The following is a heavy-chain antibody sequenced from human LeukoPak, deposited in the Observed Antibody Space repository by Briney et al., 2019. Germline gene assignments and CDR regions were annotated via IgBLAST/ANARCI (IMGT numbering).Heavy chain of an antibody. CDR2: IYPGDSDT. Sequence: GESLKISCKGSGYSFTSYWIGGVRQMPGKGLEGMGIIYPGDSDTRYSPSFQGQVTISADKSISTAYLQWSSLKASDTAMYYCARLAAAFHNWFDPWGQGTLVTVSS. J-gene: IGHJ5*02. V-gene: IGHV5-51*01. CDR3: ARLAAAFHNWFDP. CDR1: GYSFTSYW. D-gene: IGHD6-13*01.